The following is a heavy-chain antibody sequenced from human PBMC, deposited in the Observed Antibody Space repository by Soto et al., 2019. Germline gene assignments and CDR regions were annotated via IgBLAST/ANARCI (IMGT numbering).Heavy chain of an antibody. CDR1: GFSLSTYHMG. V-gene: IGHV2-5*02. CDR3: AHAGDYDLLTFDH. D-gene: IGHD4-17*01. CDR2: IYWDDDK. J-gene: IGHJ4*02. Sequence: QITLKVFGPTLVRHAQTLTLTCDFSGFSLSTYHMGVAWMRQPPGKALEWFALIYWDDDKRYSPSLKDRLAISKDTSSNQVVLTITNMDPGETATYFCAHAGDYDLLTFDHWGPGTLVTVSS.